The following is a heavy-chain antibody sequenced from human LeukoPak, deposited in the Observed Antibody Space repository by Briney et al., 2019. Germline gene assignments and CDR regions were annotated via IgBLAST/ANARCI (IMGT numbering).Heavy chain of an antibody. CDR1: GYSFICYW. D-gene: IGHD3-22*01. V-gene: IGHV5-51*01. J-gene: IGHJ4*02. CDR2: IYPADSDT. Sequence: GESLKISCKASGYSFICYWIVWARQMPGKGLEWMGFIYPADSDTRYSPSFQGQVTISADKSISTAYLQWSSLKASDTAMYYCATHGAISSSSYKLDSWAPGTLVTVSS. CDR3: ATHGAISSSSYKLDS.